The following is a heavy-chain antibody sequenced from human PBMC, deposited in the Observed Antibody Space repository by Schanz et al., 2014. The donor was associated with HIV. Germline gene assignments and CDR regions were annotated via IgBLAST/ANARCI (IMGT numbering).Heavy chain of an antibody. CDR2: ILNSGTT. J-gene: IGHJ5*02. Sequence: QVQLQESGPGLVKPSQTLSLTCTVSGASMSSSNYYWTWIRQHPGKGPEWIGYILNSGTTFYNPSLKSRVSISMDTSKNQFSLKLSSVTAADTAFYFCARGVVVRLVRGYIDPWGQGTLVTVSS. D-gene: IGHD3-22*01. V-gene: IGHV4-31*03. CDR1: GASMSSSNYY. CDR3: ARGVVVRLVRGYIDP.